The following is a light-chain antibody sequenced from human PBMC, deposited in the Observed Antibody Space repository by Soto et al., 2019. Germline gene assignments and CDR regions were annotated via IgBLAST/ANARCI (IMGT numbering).Light chain of an antibody. CDR3: SSYTSSRTPHV. CDR1: SSDVGGYNY. Sequence: QSALTQPASVSGSPGQSITISCTGTSSDVGGYNYVSWYQQHPGKAPKLMIYEVSNRPSGVSNRFSGSKSGNTASLTLSGLQAEDEADYYCSSYTSSRTPHVFGTGTKLTVL. J-gene: IGLJ1*01. V-gene: IGLV2-14*01. CDR2: EVS.